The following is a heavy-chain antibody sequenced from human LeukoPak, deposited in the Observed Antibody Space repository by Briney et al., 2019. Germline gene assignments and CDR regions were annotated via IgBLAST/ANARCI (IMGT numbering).Heavy chain of an antibody. D-gene: IGHD5-18*01. CDR1: GGSISSYY. Sequence: KPSETLSLTCTVSGGSISSYYWSWIRQPAGKGLEWIGRIYTSGSTNYNPSLKSRVTMSVDTSKNQFSLKLSSVTAADTAVYYCARDEDGTAMAPFDYWGQGTLVTVSS. V-gene: IGHV4-4*07. J-gene: IGHJ4*02. CDR3: ARDEDGTAMAPFDY. CDR2: IYTSGST.